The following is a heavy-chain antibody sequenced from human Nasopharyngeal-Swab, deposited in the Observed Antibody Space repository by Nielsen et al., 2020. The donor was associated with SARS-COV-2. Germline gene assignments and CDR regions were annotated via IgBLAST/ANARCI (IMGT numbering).Heavy chain of an antibody. J-gene: IGHJ4*02. Sequence: GGSLRLSCAASGFTFSSYGLHWVRQAPAKGVEWVAVIWYDGSNKYYADSVKGRFTISRDNSKNTLYLQMNSLRAEDTAVYYCARGGDFWSGYYSNFDYWGQGTLVTVSS. CDR1: GFTFSSYG. CDR2: IWYDGSNK. D-gene: IGHD3-3*01. V-gene: IGHV3-33*01. CDR3: ARGGDFWSGYYSNFDY.